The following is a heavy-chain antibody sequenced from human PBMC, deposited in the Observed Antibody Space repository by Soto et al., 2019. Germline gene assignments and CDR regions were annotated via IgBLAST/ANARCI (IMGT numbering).Heavy chain of an antibody. D-gene: IGHD3-10*01. Sequence: EVQLVESGGGLVLPGGSLRLSCAASGFPFSSLWMSWVHQAPGKGLEWVANIKHDGSDQYYVESVKGRFTISRDNARNSLSLQMNSLRGDDTAVYYCTRAGGSYYFDFWGQGTLVTVSA. CDR3: TRAGGSYYFDF. J-gene: IGHJ4*02. CDR1: GFPFSSLW. V-gene: IGHV3-7*01. CDR2: IKHDGSDQ.